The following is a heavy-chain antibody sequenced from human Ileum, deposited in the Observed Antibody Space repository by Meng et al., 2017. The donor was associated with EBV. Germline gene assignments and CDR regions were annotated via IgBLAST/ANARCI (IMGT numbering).Heavy chain of an antibody. D-gene: IGHD6-6*01. CDR2: IYHTGST. CDR1: GGSMRGPNW. J-gene: IGHJ4*02. Sequence: QVQLQEWGPRLVKPPGTLSVTCTVSGGSMRGPNWWHWVRQAPGEGLEWIGEIYHTGSTNYNPSLKSRVSMSVDQSRNQFSMRLTSVTAADTAVYFCAREVSNSSSWGSFDYWGQGALVTVSS. V-gene: IGHV4-4*01. CDR3: AREVSNSSSWGSFDY.